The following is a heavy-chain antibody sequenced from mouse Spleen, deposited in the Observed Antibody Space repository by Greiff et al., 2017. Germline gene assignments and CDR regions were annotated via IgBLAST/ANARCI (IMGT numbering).Heavy chain of an antibody. Sequence: EVNVVESGGDLVKPGGSLKLSCAASGFTFSSYAMSWVRQTPEKRLEWVATISSGGSYTYYPDSVKGRFTISRDNAKNTLYLQMSSLRSEDTAMYYCARLGPYAMDYWGQGTSVTVSS. V-gene: IGHV5-9-1*01. CDR3: ARLGPYAMDY. CDR2: ISSGGSYT. J-gene: IGHJ4*01. D-gene: IGHD3-1*01. CDR1: GFTFSSYA.